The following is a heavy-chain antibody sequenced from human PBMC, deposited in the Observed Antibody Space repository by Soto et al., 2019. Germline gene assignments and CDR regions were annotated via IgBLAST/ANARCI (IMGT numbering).Heavy chain of an antibody. J-gene: IGHJ6*02. V-gene: IGHV1-2*04. Sequence: ASVKVSCKASGYSFTDYHIHWVRQAPGQGLEWLGRINPKSGGTSTAQKFQGWVTMTTDTSISTASMELTRLTSDDTAIYYCARGDSTDCSNGVCSFFYNHDTDVWGQGTTVTVSS. CDR2: INPKSGGT. D-gene: IGHD2-8*01. CDR3: ARGDSTDCSNGVCSFFYNHDTDV. CDR1: GYSFTDYH.